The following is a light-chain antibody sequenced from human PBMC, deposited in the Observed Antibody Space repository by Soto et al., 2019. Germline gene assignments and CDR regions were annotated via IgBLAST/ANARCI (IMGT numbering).Light chain of an antibody. CDR1: QSVSSK. J-gene: IGKJ5*01. CDR2: GAS. Sequence: ETVMTQSPAPLSVSPGERATLSCRASQSVSSKLAWYQQKPGQAPRLLIYGASTRATGIPARFSGSGSGTEFTLSISSLQSEDFAVYYCQQYNNWPPITFGQGTRLEI. V-gene: IGKV3D-15*01. CDR3: QQYNNWPPIT.